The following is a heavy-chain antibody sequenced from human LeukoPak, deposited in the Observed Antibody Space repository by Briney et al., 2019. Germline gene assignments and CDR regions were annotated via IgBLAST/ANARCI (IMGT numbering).Heavy chain of an antibody. CDR3: TSQDGYNPSSGY. D-gene: IGHD5-24*01. V-gene: IGHV3-23*01. CDR2: ISGSGGST. CDR1: GFTFSSYA. J-gene: IGHJ4*02. Sequence: GGSLRLSCAASGFTFSSYAMSWVRQAPGKGLEWVSTISGSGGSTYYADSVKGRFTISRDDSENTAYLQMNSVKTEDTAVYYCTSQDGYNPSSGYWSQGTLVTVSS.